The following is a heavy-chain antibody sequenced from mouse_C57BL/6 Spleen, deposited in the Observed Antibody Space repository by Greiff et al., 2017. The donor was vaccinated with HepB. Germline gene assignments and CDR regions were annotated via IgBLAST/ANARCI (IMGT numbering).Heavy chain of an antibody. Sequence: EVKLQQSGPELVKPGASVKISCKASGYSFTDYNMNWVKQSNGKSLEWIGVINPNYGTTSYNQKFKGKATLTVDQSSSTAYMQLNSLTSEDSAVYYCARGDYYGSPWYFDVWGTGTTVTVSS. J-gene: IGHJ1*03. CDR1: GYSFTDYN. V-gene: IGHV1-39*01. D-gene: IGHD1-1*01. CDR2: INPNYGTT. CDR3: ARGDYYGSPWYFDV.